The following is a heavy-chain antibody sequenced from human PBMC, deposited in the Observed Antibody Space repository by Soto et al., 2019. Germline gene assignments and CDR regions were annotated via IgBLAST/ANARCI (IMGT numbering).Heavy chain of an antibody. V-gene: IGHV4-34*01. D-gene: IGHD3-16*01. Sequence: PSETLSLTCAVYGGSFSGYYWSWIRQPPGKGLEWIGEINHSGSTNYNPSLKSRVTISVDTSKNQFSLKLSSVTAADTAVYYCARRGWASRFREGNWFDPWGQGTLVTVSS. CDR3: ARRGWASRFREGNWFDP. CDR1: GGSFSGYY. J-gene: IGHJ5*02. CDR2: INHSGST.